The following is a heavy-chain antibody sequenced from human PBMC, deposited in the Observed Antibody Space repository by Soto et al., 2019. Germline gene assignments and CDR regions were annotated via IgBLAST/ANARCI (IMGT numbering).Heavy chain of an antibody. V-gene: IGHV1-8*01. J-gene: IGHJ4*02. CDR2: MNPYTGKA. D-gene: IGHD6-25*01. CDR1: GYTFTTYD. CDR3: ARRKERSGPNYFDY. Sequence: ASVKVSCKASGYTFTTYDINWVRQATGQGLEWMGWMNPYTGKAGYAQKFQGRVTMTRDNSISTAYMELSSLRSDDTAVYYCARRKERSGPNYFDYWGLGTLVTVSS.